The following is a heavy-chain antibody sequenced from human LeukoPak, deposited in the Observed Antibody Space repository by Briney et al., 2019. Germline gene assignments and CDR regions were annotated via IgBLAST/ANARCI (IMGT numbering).Heavy chain of an antibody. Sequence: PSETLSLTCAVYGGSFSGYYWSWIRQPPGKGLEWIGEINHSGSTNYNPSLKSRVTISVDKSKNQFSLKLNSVTAADTAVYYCAGRSLIWSGYYWGQGTLVTVSS. CDR3: AGRSLIWSGYY. D-gene: IGHD3-3*01. V-gene: IGHV4-34*01. CDR2: INHSGST. J-gene: IGHJ4*02. CDR1: GGSFSGYY.